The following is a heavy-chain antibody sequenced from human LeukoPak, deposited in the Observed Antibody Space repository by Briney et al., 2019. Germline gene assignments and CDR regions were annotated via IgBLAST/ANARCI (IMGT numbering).Heavy chain of an antibody. CDR3: AKTRGYSYGYYFDY. J-gene: IGHJ4*02. Sequence: GGSLRLSCAASGFTFSSYAMHWVRQSLGKGLEWVAVMSYDGFNKYYADSVKGRFTISRDNSKNTLYLQMNSLRAEDTAVYYCAKTRGYSYGYYFDYWGQGTLVTVSS. CDR1: GFTFSSYA. V-gene: IGHV3-30*18. CDR2: MSYDGFNK. D-gene: IGHD5-18*01.